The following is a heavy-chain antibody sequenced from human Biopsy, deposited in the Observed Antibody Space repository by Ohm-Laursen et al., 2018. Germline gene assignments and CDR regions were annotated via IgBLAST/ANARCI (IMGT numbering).Heavy chain of an antibody. D-gene: IGHD3-22*01. Sequence: SDTLSLTCTDSGGSISNNNYYWGWIRQPPGKGLEWIGSIFYRGSTHYKPSLKSRVNISVDTSKNQFSLKLNSVTAADTAVYYCARDYDTSGYYYVSWGQGTLVTVSS. CDR3: ARDYDTSGYYYVS. J-gene: IGHJ5*02. V-gene: IGHV4-39*01. CDR2: IFYRGST. CDR1: GGSISNNNYY.